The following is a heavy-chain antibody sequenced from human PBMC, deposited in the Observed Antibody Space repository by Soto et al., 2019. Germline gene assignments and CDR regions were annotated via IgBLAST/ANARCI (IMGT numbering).Heavy chain of an antibody. Sequence: SETLSLTCTVSGGSISSYYWSWIRQPPGKGLEWIGYIYYSGSTNYNPSLKSRVTISVDTSKNQFSLKLSSVTAADTAVYYCARESPTYFYDSSGAFDIWGQGTIVTVSS. V-gene: IGHV4-59*01. J-gene: IGHJ3*02. D-gene: IGHD3-22*01. CDR1: GGSISSYY. CDR3: ARESPTYFYDSSGAFDI. CDR2: IYYSGST.